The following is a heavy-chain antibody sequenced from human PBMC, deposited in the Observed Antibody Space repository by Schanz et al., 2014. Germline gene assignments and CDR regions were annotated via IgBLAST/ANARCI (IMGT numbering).Heavy chain of an antibody. D-gene: IGHD3-3*01. CDR2: IKQDGSEK. Sequence: VQLVESGGGVVQPGRSLRISCAASGFTFSNHGMHWVRQSPGKGLEWVANIKQDGSEKYYVDSVKGRFTISRDNAKNSLYLQMNSLTAEDTAVYYCARGVRIDYWGQGTLVTVSS. J-gene: IGHJ4*02. V-gene: IGHV3-7*01. CDR3: ARGVRIDY. CDR1: GFTFSNHG.